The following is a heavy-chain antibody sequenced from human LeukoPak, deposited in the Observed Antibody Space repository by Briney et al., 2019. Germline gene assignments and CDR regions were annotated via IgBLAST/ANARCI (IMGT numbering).Heavy chain of an antibody. CDR2: IYYSGST. D-gene: IGHD2-2*01. CDR3: ARDSCSSTSCRRKFDN. J-gene: IGHJ4*02. Sequence: SETLSLTXTXSGXSITSSNXFWGWIRQSPGKGLEWIGSIYYSGSTYYNPSLKSRVTISVETSKIQFSLKLSSVTAADSAVYYCARDSCSSTSCRRKFDNWGQGTLVTVSS. V-gene: IGHV4-39*07. CDR1: GXSITSSNXF.